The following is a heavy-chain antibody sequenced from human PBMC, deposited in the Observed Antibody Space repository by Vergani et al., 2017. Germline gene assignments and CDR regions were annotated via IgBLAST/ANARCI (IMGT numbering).Heavy chain of an antibody. D-gene: IGHD3-10*01. Sequence: VQLVQSGAEVKKPGESLRISCKGSGYRFSSYYIGWVRQMPGQGLEWIGVIYPGDSDTRYSPSFQGQVTISADKSTSTAYLQWGSLKASDTAMYYCTSRGGVIEIDAFDIWGQGTMVTVSS. CDR2: IYPGDSDT. V-gene: IGHV5-51*01. CDR3: TSRGGVIEIDAFDI. J-gene: IGHJ3*02. CDR1: GYRFSSYY.